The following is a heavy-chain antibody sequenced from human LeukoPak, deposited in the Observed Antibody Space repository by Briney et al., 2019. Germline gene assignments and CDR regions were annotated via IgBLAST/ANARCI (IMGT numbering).Heavy chain of an antibody. CDR2: INPSGGST. CDR1: GYTFTSYY. D-gene: IGHD4-11*01. V-gene: IGHV1-46*01. Sequence: ASVKVSFKASGYTFTSYYMHWVRQAPGQGLEWMGIINPSGGSTSYAQKFQGRVTMTRDTSTSTVYMELSSLRSEDTAVYYCAVFYSNSPGWFDPWGQGTLVTVSS. J-gene: IGHJ5*02. CDR3: AVFYSNSPGWFDP.